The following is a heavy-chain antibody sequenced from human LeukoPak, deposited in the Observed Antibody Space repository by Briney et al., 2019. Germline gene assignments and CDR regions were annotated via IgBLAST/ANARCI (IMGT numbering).Heavy chain of an antibody. CDR1: GGSISSGDYY. CDR3: ARGWSPYCSSTSCYKGIDY. CDR2: IYYSGST. Sequence: SETLSLTCTVSGGSISSGDYYWSWIRQPPGKGLEWIGYIYYSGSTYYNPSLKSRVTISVDTSKNQFSLKLSSVTAADTAVYYCARGWSPYCSSTSCYKGIDYWGQGTLVTVSS. J-gene: IGHJ4*02. V-gene: IGHV4-30-4*08. D-gene: IGHD2-2*02.